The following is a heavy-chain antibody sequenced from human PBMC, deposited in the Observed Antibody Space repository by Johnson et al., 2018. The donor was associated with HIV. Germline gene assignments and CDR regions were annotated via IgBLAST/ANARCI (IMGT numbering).Heavy chain of an antibody. CDR1: GITVGTNY. D-gene: IGHD3-9*01. CDR3: ARGGRDLVTRGSFDV. V-gene: IGHV3-66*02. Sequence: EVQLVESGGGLVQPGGSLRLSCAASGITVGTNYMSWVRQAPGKGLEWVSVIFSVGDVYYADSVKGRFTISRDNSKNMVYLQMNSLRPEDRAVYYCARGGRDLVTRGSFDVWGQGTVVTVSS. CDR2: IFSVGDV. J-gene: IGHJ3*01.